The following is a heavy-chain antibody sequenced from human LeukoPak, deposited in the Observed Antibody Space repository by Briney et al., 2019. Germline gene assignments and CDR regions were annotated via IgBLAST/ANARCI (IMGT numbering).Heavy chain of an antibody. J-gene: IGHJ3*02. CDR3: ARDRIWNDAGHDPFDI. Sequence: SETLSLTCNVSGASISSYYWSWTRQPAGKGLEWIGRIYTSANTNYSPSFKSRATISIDRSKNQFSLNLPSVTAADTAVYYCARDRIWNDAGHDPFDIWGQGTMVTVSS. CDR1: GASISSYY. CDR2: IYTSANT. D-gene: IGHD1-1*01. V-gene: IGHV4-4*07.